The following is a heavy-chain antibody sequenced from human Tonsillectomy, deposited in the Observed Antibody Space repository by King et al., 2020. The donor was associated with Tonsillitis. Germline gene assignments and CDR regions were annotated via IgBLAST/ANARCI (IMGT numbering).Heavy chain of an antibody. D-gene: IGHD4-23*01. CDR1: GFTFSSYA. Sequence: QLVQSGGGLVQPGGSLRLSCSASGFTFSSYAMHWVRQAPGKGLEYVSAISRNGGSTYYADSVKGRFTISRDNSKHTLYLKMSSLRAEDTAVYYCEKFGGNENDACDIWGQGAMGTVSS. V-gene: IGHV3-64D*06. CDR2: ISRNGGST. J-gene: IGHJ3*02. CDR3: EKFGGNENDACDI.